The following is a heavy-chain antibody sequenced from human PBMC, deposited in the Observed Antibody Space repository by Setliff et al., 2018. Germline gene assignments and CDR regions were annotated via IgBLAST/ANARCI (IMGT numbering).Heavy chain of an antibody. Sequence: GASVKVSCKASGYTFTSYAMHWVRQAPGQRLEWMGWINAGNGNTKYSQKFQGRVTITRDTSASTAYMELSSLRSEDTAVYYCARDPQYCNFWSGYYTHYYYGMDVWGQGTTVTVSS. V-gene: IGHV1-3*01. J-gene: IGHJ6*02. CDR1: GYTFTSYA. CDR3: ARDPQYCNFWSGYYTHYYYGMDV. D-gene: IGHD3-3*01. CDR2: INAGNGNT.